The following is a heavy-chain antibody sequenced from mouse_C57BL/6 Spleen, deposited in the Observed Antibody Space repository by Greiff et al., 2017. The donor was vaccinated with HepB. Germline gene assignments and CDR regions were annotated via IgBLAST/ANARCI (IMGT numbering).Heavy chain of an antibody. CDR1: GFTFSDYG. V-gene: IGHV5-17*01. J-gene: IGHJ4*01. CDR2: ISSGSSTI. Sequence: EVQRVESGGGLVKPGGSLKLSCAASGFTFSDYGMHWVRQAPEKGLEWVAYISSGSSTIYYADTVKGRFTISRDNAKNTLFLQMTSLWSEDTAMYYCARPFHPYYYAMDYWGQGTSVTVSS. CDR3: ARPFHPYYYAMDY.